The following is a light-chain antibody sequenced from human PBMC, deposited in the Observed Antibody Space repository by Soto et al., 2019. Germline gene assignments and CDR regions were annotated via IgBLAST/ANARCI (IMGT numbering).Light chain of an antibody. V-gene: IGKV3-20*01. CDR1: QSVSSSY. CDR3: QQYGSSPRAYT. Sequence: EIVLTQSPGTLSLSPGERATLSCRASQSVSSSYLVWYQQKPGQAPRLLIYGASSRATGIPDRFSGSGSGTDFTLTISRLEPEDFAVYYCQQYGSSPRAYTFGQGTKLEIK. J-gene: IGKJ2*01. CDR2: GAS.